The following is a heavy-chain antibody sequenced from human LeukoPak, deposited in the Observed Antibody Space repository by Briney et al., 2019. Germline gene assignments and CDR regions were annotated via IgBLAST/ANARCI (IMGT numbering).Heavy chain of an antibody. D-gene: IGHD6-19*01. CDR3: ARGRIAVAGTRAFDI. CDR1: GGSFSGYY. J-gene: IGHJ3*02. CDR2: INHSGST. V-gene: IGHV4-34*01. Sequence: PSETLSLTCAVYGGSFSGYYWSWIRQPPGKGLEWIGEINHSGSTNYNPSLKSRVTISVDTSKNQFSLKLSSVTAADTAVYYCARGRIAVAGTRAFDIWGQGTLVTVSS.